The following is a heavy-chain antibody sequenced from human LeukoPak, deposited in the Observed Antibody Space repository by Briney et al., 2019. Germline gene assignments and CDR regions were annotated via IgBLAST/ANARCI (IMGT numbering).Heavy chain of an antibody. CDR2: IYYSGST. V-gene: IGHV4-59*01. CDR3: ARGYGGYFDY. CDR1: GGSISSYY. Sequence: SETPSLTCTVSGGSISSYYWSWIRQPPGKGLEWIGYIYYSGSTNYNPSLKSRVTISVDTSKNQFSLKLSSVTVADTAVYYCARGYGGYFDYWGQGTLVTVSS. D-gene: IGHD4-23*01. J-gene: IGHJ4*02.